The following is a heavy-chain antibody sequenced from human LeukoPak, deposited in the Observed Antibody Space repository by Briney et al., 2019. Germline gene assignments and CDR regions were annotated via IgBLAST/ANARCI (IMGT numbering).Heavy chain of an antibody. Sequence: GGSLRLSCAASGFTFSNYWMSWVRQAPGKGLEWVANIEQDGGEKNYVDTVKGRFTISRDNARNSLYLQMNSLRAEDTAVYYCARDRGYSTFDYWGQGTLVTVSS. V-gene: IGHV3-7*01. J-gene: IGHJ4*02. D-gene: IGHD4-23*01. CDR2: IEQDGGEK. CDR1: GFTFSNYW. CDR3: ARDRGYSTFDY.